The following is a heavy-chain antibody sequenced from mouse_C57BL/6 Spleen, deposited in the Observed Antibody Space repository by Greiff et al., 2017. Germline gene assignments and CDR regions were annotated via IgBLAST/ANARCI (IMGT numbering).Heavy chain of an antibody. Sequence: QVQLQQSGAELVKPGASVKISCTASGFTFTDYYINWVKQRPGQGLEWIGRIGPGSGRTYYNEKFKGKATLTADKSSSTAYMQLISLTSEASAVYVGERAGYYGSGPWFAYWGQGTLVTVSA. CDR3: ERAGYYGSGPWFAY. V-gene: IGHV1-77*01. J-gene: IGHJ3*01. D-gene: IGHD1-1*01. CDR1: GFTFTDYY. CDR2: IGPGSGRT.